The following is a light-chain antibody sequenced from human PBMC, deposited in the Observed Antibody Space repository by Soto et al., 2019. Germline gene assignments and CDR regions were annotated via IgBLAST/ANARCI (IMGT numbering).Light chain of an antibody. CDR3: PSYDCSLGAYV. Sequence: QSVLTQPPSVSGAPGQRLTISCAGSSSNIGAGYDVHWFQQLPGTAPRLLIYHNTNRPSGVPDRFSASKSDTSASLAITGLPADDEADYYCPSYDCSLGAYVFGTGTQLTVL. CDR1: SSNIGAGYD. V-gene: IGLV1-40*01. CDR2: HNT. J-gene: IGLJ1*01.